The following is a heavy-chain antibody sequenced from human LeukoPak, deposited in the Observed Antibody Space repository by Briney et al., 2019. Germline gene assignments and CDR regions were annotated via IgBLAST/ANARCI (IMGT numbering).Heavy chain of an antibody. D-gene: IGHD2-2*01. J-gene: IGHJ5*02. CDR2: INHSGST. Sequence: SETLSLTCAVYGGSFSGCYWGWIRQPPGKGLEWIGEINHSGSTNYNPSLKSRVTISVDTSKNQFSLKLSSVTAADTAVYYCAIHIVVVPAAKKKNWFDPWGQGTLVTVSS. CDR1: GGSFSGCY. V-gene: IGHV4-34*01. CDR3: AIHIVVVPAAKKKNWFDP.